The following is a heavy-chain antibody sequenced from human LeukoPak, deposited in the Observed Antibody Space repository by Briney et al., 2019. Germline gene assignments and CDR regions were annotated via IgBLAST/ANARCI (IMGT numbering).Heavy chain of an antibody. D-gene: IGHD4-11*01. J-gene: IGHJ3*02. V-gene: IGHV3-30*02. Sequence: PGGSLRLSCAASGFAFSTYGMHWVRQAPGKGLEWVAFIRHVGSNEYYADSVRGRFAISRDNSRNTLHLQMNILRVEDTAVYYCVKDWGVLPDYSADGFDIWGPGTVVTVSS. CDR2: IRHVGSNE. CDR3: VKDWGVLPDYSADGFDI. CDR1: GFAFSTYG.